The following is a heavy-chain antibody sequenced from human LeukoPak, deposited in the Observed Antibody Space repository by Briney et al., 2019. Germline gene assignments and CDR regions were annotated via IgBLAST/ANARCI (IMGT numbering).Heavy chain of an antibody. J-gene: IGHJ5*02. CDR3: AREPKT. V-gene: IGHV3-7*01. Sequence: ETLSLTCAVYGGSFSGYYWSWVRQAPGKGLEWVANIKQDGSEKYYVDSVKGRFTISRDNAKNSLYLQMNSLRAEDTAVYYCAREPKTWGQGTLVTVSS. CDR1: GGSFSGYY. CDR2: IKQDGSEK.